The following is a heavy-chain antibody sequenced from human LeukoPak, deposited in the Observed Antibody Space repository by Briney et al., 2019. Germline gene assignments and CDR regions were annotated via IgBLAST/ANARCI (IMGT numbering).Heavy chain of an antibody. V-gene: IGHV3-53*01. Sequence: GGSLRLSCAASGFTVSDNYMTWVRQAPGKGLEWVSVIYTGGSTYYADSVKGRFTISRDNSKNTLYLQMNSLRAEDTAVYYCARNLWLRGFDYWGQGTLVTVSS. CDR3: ARNLWLRGFDY. D-gene: IGHD3-10*01. CDR1: GFTVSDNY. CDR2: IYTGGST. J-gene: IGHJ4*02.